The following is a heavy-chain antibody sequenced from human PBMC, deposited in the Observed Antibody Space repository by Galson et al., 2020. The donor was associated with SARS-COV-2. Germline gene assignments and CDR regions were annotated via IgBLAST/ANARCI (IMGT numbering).Heavy chain of an antibody. CDR1: GFTFSSYG. D-gene: IGHD3-3*01. Sequence: GGSLRLSCAASGFTFSSYGMHWVRQAPGKGLEWVAVISYDGSNKYYADSVKGRFTISRDNSKNTLYLQMNSLRAEDTAVYYCAKDPRIGVEVYYFDYWGQGTLVTVSS. CDR3: AKDPRIGVEVYYFDY. CDR2: ISYDGSNK. J-gene: IGHJ4*02. V-gene: IGHV3-30*18.